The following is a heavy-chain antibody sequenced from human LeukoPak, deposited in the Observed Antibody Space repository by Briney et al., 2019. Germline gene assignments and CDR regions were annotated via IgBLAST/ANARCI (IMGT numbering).Heavy chain of an antibody. CDR3: ARAPVVRDAFDI. V-gene: IGHV4-34*01. CDR1: GGSFSGYY. D-gene: IGHD3-10*01. CDR2: INHSGST. J-gene: IGHJ3*02. Sequence: PSETLSLTCAVYGGSFSGYYWSWIRQPPGKGLEWIGEINHSGSTNYNPSLKSRVTISVDTSKNQFSLKLSSVTAADTAVYYCARAPVVRDAFDIWGQGKMVTVSS.